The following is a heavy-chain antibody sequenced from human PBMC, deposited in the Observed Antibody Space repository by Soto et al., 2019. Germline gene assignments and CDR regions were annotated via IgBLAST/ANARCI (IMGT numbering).Heavy chain of an antibody. CDR2: IYYSGST. Sequence: SETLSLTCTVSGGSISSGGYYWSWIRQHPGKGLEWIGYIYYSGSTYYNPSLKSRVTISVDTSKNQFSLKLSSVTAADTAVYYCARSRRVSSSTFDYWGQGTLVTVSS. CDR3: ARSRRVSSSTFDY. D-gene: IGHD6-6*01. CDR1: GGSISSGGYY. V-gene: IGHV4-31*03. J-gene: IGHJ4*02.